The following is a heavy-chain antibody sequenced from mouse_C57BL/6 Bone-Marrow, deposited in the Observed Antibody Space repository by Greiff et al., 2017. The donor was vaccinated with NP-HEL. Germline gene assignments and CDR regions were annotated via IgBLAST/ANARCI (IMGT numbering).Heavy chain of an antibody. J-gene: IGHJ4*01. V-gene: IGHV1-19*01. CDR1: GYTFTDYY. CDR3: ARHTPSGYAMDY. Sequence: EVQLQQSGPVLVKPGASVKMSCKASGYTFTDYYMNWVKQSHGKSLEWIGVINPYNGGTSYNQKFKGKATLTVDKSSSTAYMELNSLTSEDSAVYYCARHTPSGYAMDYWGQGTSVTVSS. CDR2: INPYNGGT. D-gene: IGHD6-1*01.